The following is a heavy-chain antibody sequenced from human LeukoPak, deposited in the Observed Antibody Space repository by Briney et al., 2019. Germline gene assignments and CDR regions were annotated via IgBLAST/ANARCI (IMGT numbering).Heavy chain of an antibody. V-gene: IGHV4-34*01. CDR1: GGSFSGYY. Sequence: SETLSLTCAVYGGSFSGYYWSWIRQPPGKGLEWIGEINHSGSTNYNPSLKSRVTISVDTSKNQFSLKLSSVTAADTAVYYCARGRAIRITMVYYYYYGMDVWGQGTTVTVSS. CDR3: ARGRAIRITMVYYYYYGMDV. D-gene: IGHD3-10*01. J-gene: IGHJ6*02. CDR2: INHSGST.